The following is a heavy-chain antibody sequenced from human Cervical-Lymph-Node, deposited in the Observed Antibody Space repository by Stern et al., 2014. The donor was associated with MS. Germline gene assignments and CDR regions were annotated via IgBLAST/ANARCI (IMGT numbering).Heavy chain of an antibody. CDR1: GYSFRMYA. Sequence: VQLVESGAEGKKPGSSVKVSCKASGYSFRMYAMTWVRQAPGQGLEWMGKISPMSGTPKYAPRFQGRVTFTADEATTTAYMEVSSLRSDDTAVYYCARRLGYNDGFDIWGQGTMVSVSS. D-gene: IGHD1-1*01. CDR3: ARRLGYNDGFDI. V-gene: IGHV1-69*18. J-gene: IGHJ3*02. CDR2: ISPMSGTP.